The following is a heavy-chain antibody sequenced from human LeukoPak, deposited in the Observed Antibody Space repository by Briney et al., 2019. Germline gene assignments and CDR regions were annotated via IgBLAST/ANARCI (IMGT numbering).Heavy chain of an antibody. CDR1: GYSLNSYW. CDR3: ARHRLDYYYYMDV. CDR2: IYPGVSDT. Sequence: GESLKISCEGSGYSLNSYWIRWVRQMPGKGLEWMGIIYPGVSDTRYSPSFQGQVTSAADKSISTAYLQWSSLKASDTAMYYCARHRLDYYYYMDVWGKGTTVTVFS. J-gene: IGHJ6*03. V-gene: IGHV5-51*01.